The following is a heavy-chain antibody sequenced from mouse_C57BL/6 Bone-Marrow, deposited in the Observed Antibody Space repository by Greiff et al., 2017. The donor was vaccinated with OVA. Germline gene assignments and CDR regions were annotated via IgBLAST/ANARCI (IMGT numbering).Heavy chain of an antibody. V-gene: IGHV1-58*01. D-gene: IGHD2-13*01. CDR1: GYTFTSYG. J-gene: IGHJ4*01. CDR3: ASDLHYAMDY. CDR2: IYIGNGYT. Sequence: EVKLQESGAELVRPGSSVKMSCKTSGYTFTSYGINWVKQRPGQGLEWIGYIYIGNGYTEYNEKFKGKATLTSDTSTSTVYMQLRSLTSEDSAIYFCASDLHYAMDYWGQGTSVTVSS.